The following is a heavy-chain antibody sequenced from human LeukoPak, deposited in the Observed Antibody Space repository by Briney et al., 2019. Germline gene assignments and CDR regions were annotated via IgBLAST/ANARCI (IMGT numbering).Heavy chain of an antibody. Sequence: GGSLRLSCVASGFTFSSYSMSWVRQAPGKGLEWVAFIRYDGSNQYYADSVKGRFTISRDNSKNTLYLQMNSLRAEDTAVYYCAKDLTGAFDIWGQGTMVTVSS. J-gene: IGHJ3*02. D-gene: IGHD1-14*01. CDR2: IRYDGSNQ. CDR3: AKDLTGAFDI. V-gene: IGHV3-30*02. CDR1: GFTFSSYS.